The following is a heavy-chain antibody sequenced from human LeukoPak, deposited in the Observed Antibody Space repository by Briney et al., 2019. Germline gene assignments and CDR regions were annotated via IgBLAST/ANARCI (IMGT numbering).Heavy chain of an antibody. CDR3: ARHRSPLNWFDP. D-gene: IGHD3-16*02. V-gene: IGHV4-59*08. Sequence: PSETLSLTCTVSGGSISSYYWSRIRQPPGKGLEWIGYIYYSGSTNYNPSLKSRVTISVDTSKNQFSLKLSSVTAADTAVYYCARHRSPLNWFDPWGQGTLVTVSS. CDR1: GGSISSYY. J-gene: IGHJ5*02. CDR2: IYYSGST.